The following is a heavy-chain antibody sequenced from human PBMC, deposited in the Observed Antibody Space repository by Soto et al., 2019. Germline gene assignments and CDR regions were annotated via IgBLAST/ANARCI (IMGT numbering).Heavy chain of an antibody. CDR3: ARDNRITGIVAEIDL. CDR1: GYTLTELS. D-gene: IGHD1-20*01. J-gene: IGHJ5*02. CDR2: FGPEDAET. V-gene: IGHV1-24*01. Sequence: ASVKVSCKVSGYTLTELSMHWVRQTPGIGLEWMGNFGPEDAETIFAQKFQGRVTLTADTSTHTDYMELNSLDTEDTAVYYCARDNRITGIVAEIDLWGRGTLVTVSS.